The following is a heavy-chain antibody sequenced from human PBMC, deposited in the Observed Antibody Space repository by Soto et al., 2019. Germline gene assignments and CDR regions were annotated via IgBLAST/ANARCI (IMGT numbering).Heavy chain of an antibody. V-gene: IGHV3-48*01. J-gene: IGHJ4*02. CDR3: TTAESLSVAYFFDY. D-gene: IGHD2-15*01. Sequence: PGGSLRLSCTASGFTFSTYSMNWVRQAPGKGLEWVSYITSTSGTKYYADSVKGRFTISRDDSNGIAYLQMSSLKTEDSAVYYCTTAESLSVAYFFDYWGQGTMVTVSS. CDR1: GFTFSTYS. CDR2: ITSTSGTK.